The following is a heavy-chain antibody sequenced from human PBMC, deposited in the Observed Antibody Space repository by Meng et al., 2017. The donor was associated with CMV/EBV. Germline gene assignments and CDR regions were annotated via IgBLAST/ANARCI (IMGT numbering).Heavy chain of an antibody. V-gene: IGHV4-4*07. CDR2: IYTSGST. D-gene: IGHD2-2*01. CDR1: GGSISSYY. J-gene: IGHJ4*02. Sequence: QGQLREPGPGLVKPSEAWSLTCPGSGGSISSYYWSWIRQPAGKGLEWIGRIYTSGSTNYNPSLKSRVTMSVDTSKNQFSLKLSSVTAADTAVYYCAREDIVVVPAARGFDYWGQGTLVTVSS. CDR3: AREDIVVVPAARGFDY.